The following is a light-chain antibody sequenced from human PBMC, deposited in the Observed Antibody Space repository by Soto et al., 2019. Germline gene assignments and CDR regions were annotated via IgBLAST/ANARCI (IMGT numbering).Light chain of an antibody. CDR3: QQYGSSGT. CDR2: DAS. Sequence: DIQLTQSPSFLSASVGDRVTITCRASQGISSYLAWYQQRPGKAPKLLIYDASTLQSGVPSGFSGSGSGTEFTLTISRLEPEDFAVYYCQQYGSSGTFGQGTKVEIK. CDR1: QGISSY. J-gene: IGKJ1*01. V-gene: IGKV1-9*01.